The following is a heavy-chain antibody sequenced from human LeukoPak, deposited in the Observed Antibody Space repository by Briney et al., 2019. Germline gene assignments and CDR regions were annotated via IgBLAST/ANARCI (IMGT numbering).Heavy chain of an antibody. J-gene: IGHJ5*02. CDR2: IYHSGST. V-gene: IGHV4-38-2*02. D-gene: IGHD3-10*01. Sequence: PSETLSLTCTVSGYSISSGYYWGWIRQPPGKGLEWIGSIYHSGSTYYNPSLKSRVTISVDTSKNQFSLKLSSVTAADTAVYYCARGGRTVRGVITYNWFDPWGQGTLVTVSS. CDR1: GYSISSGYY. CDR3: ARGGRTVRGVITYNWFDP.